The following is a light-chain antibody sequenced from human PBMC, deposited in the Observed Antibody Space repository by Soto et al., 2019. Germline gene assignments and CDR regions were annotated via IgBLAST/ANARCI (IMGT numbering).Light chain of an antibody. J-gene: IGKJ4*01. CDR3: QQYNNWPPLT. CDR2: GTS. Sequence: EIVMTQSPATLSVSPGERATLFCRASQSVSSNLAWYQQKAGQAPRLLIYGTSTRATGIAARFSGSGSGTDFTLTISSLQSEDFAVYYCQQYNNWPPLTFGGGTKVEIK. CDR1: QSVSSN. V-gene: IGKV3-15*01.